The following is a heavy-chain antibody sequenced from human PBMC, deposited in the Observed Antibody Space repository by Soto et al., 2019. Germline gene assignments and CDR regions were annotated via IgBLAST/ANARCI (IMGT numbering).Heavy chain of an antibody. J-gene: IGHJ6*02. D-gene: IGHD4-17*01. CDR3: ARVSGLYGDYRYYGMDV. CDR2: ISAYNGNT. CDR1: GYTFTSYG. V-gene: IGHV1-18*04. Sequence: QVQLVQSGAEVKKPGASVKVSCKASGYTFTSYGISWVRQAPGQGLEWMGWISAYNGNTNYAQKLQGRVTRTTDTSTSPASMEPRSLRSGDTAVYYCARVSGLYGDYRYYGMDVWGQGTTVTVSS.